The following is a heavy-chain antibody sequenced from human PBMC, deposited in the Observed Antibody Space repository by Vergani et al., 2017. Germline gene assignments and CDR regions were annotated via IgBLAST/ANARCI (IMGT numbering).Heavy chain of an antibody. CDR3: ARRPYFYDILTGYYSPDAFDI. D-gene: IGHD3-9*01. CDR2: IKQDGSEK. CDR1: GFTFSSYW. V-gene: IGHV3-7*01. J-gene: IGHJ3*02. Sequence: EVQLVESGGGLVQPGGSLRLSCAASGFTFSSYWMSWVRQAPGKGLEWVANIKQDGSEKYYVDSVKGRFTISRDNAKNSLYLQMNSLRAEDTAVYYCARRPYFYDILTGYYSPDAFDIWGQGTMVTVSS.